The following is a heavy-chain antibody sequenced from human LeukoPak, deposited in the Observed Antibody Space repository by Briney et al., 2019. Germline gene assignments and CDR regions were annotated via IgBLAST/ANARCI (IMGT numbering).Heavy chain of an antibody. CDR1: GFTFSSHW. Sequence: GGSLRLSCAASGFTFSSHWMHWVRQAPGKGLVWVSRIKSDGSTTTYADSVKGRFTISRDNAKNTLYLQMNSLRAEDTAVYYCARVVDTHFDYWGQGALVTVSS. CDR2: IKSDGSTT. V-gene: IGHV3-74*01. D-gene: IGHD5-18*01. CDR3: ARVVDTHFDY. J-gene: IGHJ4*02.